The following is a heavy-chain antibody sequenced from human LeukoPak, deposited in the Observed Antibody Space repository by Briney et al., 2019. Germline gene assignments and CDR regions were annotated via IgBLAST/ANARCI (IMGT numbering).Heavy chain of an antibody. D-gene: IGHD5-24*01. CDR1: GFTNY. V-gene: IGHV3-53*01. J-gene: IGHJ5*02. CDR3: ARDLLEPEMAA. Sequence: PGGSLRLSCGATGFTNYMSWVRQAPDRGLEWVSSIYSSGSTYYADSVRGRFTISRDKTKNTLFLLMNSLRVEDTAQYYCARDLLEPEMAAWGLGTLVTVSS. CDR2: IYSSGST.